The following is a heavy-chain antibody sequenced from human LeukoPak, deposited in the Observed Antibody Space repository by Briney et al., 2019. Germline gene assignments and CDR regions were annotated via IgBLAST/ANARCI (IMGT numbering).Heavy chain of an antibody. V-gene: IGHV4-61*01. Sequence: SETLSLTCTISGYSISSGYYWSWIRQSPGKGLEWIGYVHYSGGATYNPSLKSRVTISVATSKTQFSLKLSSVTAADTAVYYCAREYCTTTCYFDYWGQGMLVTVSS. D-gene: IGHD2-8*01. J-gene: IGHJ4*02. CDR3: AREYCTTTCYFDY. CDR2: VHYSGGA. CDR1: GYSISSGYY.